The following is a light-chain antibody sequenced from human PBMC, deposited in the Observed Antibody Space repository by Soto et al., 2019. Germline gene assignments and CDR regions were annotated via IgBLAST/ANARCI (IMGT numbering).Light chain of an antibody. V-gene: IGKV1-5*01. CDR2: DAS. Sequence: DIQMTQSPSILPASVGDRVTITCRASQSISSWFAWYQQKPGKAPKLLIYDASSLESGVPSRFSGIGSGTEFTLTITSLQPDDFATYYCQQYDSYAWTFGQGTKVDIK. CDR3: QQYDSYAWT. J-gene: IGKJ1*01. CDR1: QSISSW.